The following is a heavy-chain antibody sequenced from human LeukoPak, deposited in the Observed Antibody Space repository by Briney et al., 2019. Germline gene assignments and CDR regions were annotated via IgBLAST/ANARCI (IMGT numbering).Heavy chain of an antibody. Sequence: SETLSLTCTVSGGSLSSYYWSWIRQPPGKGLEWIGYIYYSGSTNYNPSLKSRVTISVDTSKNQFSLKLSSVTAADPAVYYCARIEAVEMATIDWGQGTLVTVSS. J-gene: IGHJ4*02. V-gene: IGHV4-59*08. CDR2: IYYSGST. D-gene: IGHD5-24*01. CDR1: GGSLSSYY. CDR3: ARIEAVEMATID.